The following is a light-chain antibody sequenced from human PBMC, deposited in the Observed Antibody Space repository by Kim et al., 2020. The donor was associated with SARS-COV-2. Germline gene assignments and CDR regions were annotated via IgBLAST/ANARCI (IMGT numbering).Light chain of an antibody. Sequence: SASVGDRVTIPCRASQSINTYLNWYQQRPGKAPTLLIYAASSLQPGVPPRFRGSGSGTDFSLTITSPQPEDFATYFCQQSLSTPYTFGQGTKLEI. CDR2: AAS. CDR1: QSINTY. J-gene: IGKJ2*01. V-gene: IGKV1-39*01. CDR3: QQSLSTPYT.